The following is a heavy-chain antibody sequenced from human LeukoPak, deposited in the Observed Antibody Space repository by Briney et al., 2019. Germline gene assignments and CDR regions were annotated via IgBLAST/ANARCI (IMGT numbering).Heavy chain of an antibody. J-gene: IGHJ4*02. CDR2: IYPGDSDT. CDR3: ARLHYYDILTGYYFDC. V-gene: IGHV5-51*01. CDR1: GYSFTSYW. D-gene: IGHD3-9*01. Sequence: GESLKISFKGSGYSFTSYWIGWVRQMPGKGLEWMGIIYPGDSDTRYSPSFQGQVTISADKSISTAYLQWSSLKASDTAMYYCARLHYYDILTGYYFDCWGQGTLVTVSS.